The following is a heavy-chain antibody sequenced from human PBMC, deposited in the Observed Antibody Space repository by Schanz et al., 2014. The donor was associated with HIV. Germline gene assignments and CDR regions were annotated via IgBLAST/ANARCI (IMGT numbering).Heavy chain of an antibody. CDR2: IKEDGSVK. D-gene: IGHD3-16*01. V-gene: IGHV3-7*01. CDR3: ARVANWDYYGMDV. Sequence: EVQLVESGGGLVQPGGSLRLSCAGSGFIFSSHAMNWVRQAPGKGLEWLANIKEDGSVKGEVDSVKGRFTISRDNAKNSLYLQMNSLRAGDAAVYYCARVANWDYYGMDVWGRGTTVTVSS. CDR1: GFIFSSHA. J-gene: IGHJ6*02.